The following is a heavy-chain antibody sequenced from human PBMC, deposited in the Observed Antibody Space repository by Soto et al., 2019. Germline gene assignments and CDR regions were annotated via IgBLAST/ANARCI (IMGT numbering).Heavy chain of an antibody. D-gene: IGHD3-3*01. CDR3: ARHFPRMVIIQHNHYVMDL. V-gene: IGHV1-18*01. J-gene: IGHJ6*02. CDR1: CYTFTSYG. CDR2: ISAYNGNT. Sequence: GPSVKVSCKASCYTFTSYGISCVRQAPGQGLEWVGWISAYNGNTDYAQKLQGRVVMTTDTSTSTAYIQLRTLGSDDSAVYFCARHFPRMVIIQHNHYVMDLWGQGTTVTVSS.